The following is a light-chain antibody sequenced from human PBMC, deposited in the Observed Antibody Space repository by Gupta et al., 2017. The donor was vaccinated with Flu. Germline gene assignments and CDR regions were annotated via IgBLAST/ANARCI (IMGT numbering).Light chain of an antibody. V-gene: IGKV1D-16*01. J-gene: IGKJ2*01. CDR3: QQYMSYPYT. CDR1: QSISRW. CDR2: AAS. Sequence: GDRVTITCWASQSISRWLAWYQQKPQQAPKLVTYAASSLQSGVQSRFSGSRSGTDFTPTITNQQAEESATYYCQQYMSYPYTFGHGTTLEIK.